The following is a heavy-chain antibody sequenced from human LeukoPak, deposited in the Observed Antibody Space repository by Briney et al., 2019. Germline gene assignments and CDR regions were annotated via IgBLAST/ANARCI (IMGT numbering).Heavy chain of an antibody. CDR3: ARHNWTHDSFDY. J-gene: IGHJ4*02. D-gene: IGHD1-20*01. CDR2: INSDGSST. Sequence: GGSLRLSCAASGFTFSSYWMHWVRQAPGKGLVWVSRINSDGSSTSYADSVKGRFTISRDNTKNSLYLQINSLRVEDTAVYYCARHNWTHDSFDYWGPGTLVTVSS. V-gene: IGHV3-74*01. CDR1: GFTFSSYW.